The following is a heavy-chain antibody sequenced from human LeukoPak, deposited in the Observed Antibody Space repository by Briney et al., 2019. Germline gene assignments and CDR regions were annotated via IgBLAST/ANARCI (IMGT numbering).Heavy chain of an antibody. CDR3: ASPRKSSYYCGSGSYGYFDY. CDR2: IIPIFGTA. Sequence: SVKVSCKASGGTFTSYAISWVRQAPGQGLEWMGGIIPIFGTANYAQKFQGRVTITTDESTSTAYMELSSLRSEDTAVYYCASPRKSSYYCGSGSYGYFDYWGQGTLVTVSS. V-gene: IGHV1-69*05. CDR1: GGTFTSYA. D-gene: IGHD3-10*01. J-gene: IGHJ4*02.